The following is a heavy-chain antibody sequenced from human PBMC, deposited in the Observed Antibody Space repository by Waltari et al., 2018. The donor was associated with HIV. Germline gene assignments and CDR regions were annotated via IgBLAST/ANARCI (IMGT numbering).Heavy chain of an antibody. CDR2: IDPGDSDA. Sequence: EVQLAQSGAEVKKPGESLKISCTGSGYSFATYRIGWVRQMPGKGLEWVGTIDPGDSDAKYSPSFQGQVVISTDKPTSTAYLRWSSLRASDSGIYYCARLYSTGRVDYWGQGTLVTVSS. V-gene: IGHV5-51*01. D-gene: IGHD6-19*01. CDR3: ARLYSTGRVDY. J-gene: IGHJ4*02. CDR1: GYSFATYR.